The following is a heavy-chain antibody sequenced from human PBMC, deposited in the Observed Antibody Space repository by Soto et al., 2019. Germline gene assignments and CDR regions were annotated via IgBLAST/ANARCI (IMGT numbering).Heavy chain of an antibody. CDR2: INQDGSEK. D-gene: IGHD6-13*01. V-gene: IGHV3-7*01. J-gene: IGHJ4*02. Sequence: GGSLRLSCAASGFTFSSYWMSWVRQAPGKGREGVANINQDGSEKYYVDSVKGRCTISRDNAKNSLYLQMNSLRAEDTAVYYCARDGRYSSSYQSAGFDYWGQGTLVTVSS. CDR3: ARDGRYSSSYQSAGFDY. CDR1: GFTFSSYW.